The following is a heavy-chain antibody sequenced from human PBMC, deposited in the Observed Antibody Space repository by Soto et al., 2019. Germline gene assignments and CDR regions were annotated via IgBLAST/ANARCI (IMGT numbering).Heavy chain of an antibody. J-gene: IGHJ6*02. Sequence: GGSLRLSCAASGFTFSSYAMHWVRQAPGKGLEWVAVISYDGSNKYYADSVKGRFTISRDNSKNTLYLQMNSLRAEDTAVYYCARDKPFLWFGEPRSNYYYGMDVWGQGTTVTVSS. CDR3: ARDKPFLWFGEPRSNYYYGMDV. CDR2: ISYDGSNK. D-gene: IGHD3-10*01. CDR1: GFTFSSYA. V-gene: IGHV3-30-3*01.